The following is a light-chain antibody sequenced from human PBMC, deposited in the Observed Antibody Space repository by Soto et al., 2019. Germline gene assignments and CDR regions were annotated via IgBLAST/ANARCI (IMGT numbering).Light chain of an antibody. J-gene: IGKJ1*01. CDR1: QSFSSTY. CDR3: QQYDKWPRT. Sequence: EIVLTQSPGTLSLSPGERATLSCRASQSFSSTYLAWYQQKPGQTPRLLIYGASARATGIPDRFSGGGSGAEYTLTISSLQSEDFAVYYCQQYDKWPRTFGQGTKVDIK. CDR2: GAS. V-gene: IGKV3-15*01.